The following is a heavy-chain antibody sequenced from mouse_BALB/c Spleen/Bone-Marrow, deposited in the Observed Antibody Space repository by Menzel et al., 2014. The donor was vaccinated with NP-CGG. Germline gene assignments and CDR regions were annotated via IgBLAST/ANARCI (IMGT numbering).Heavy chain of an antibody. D-gene: IGHD2-14*01. V-gene: IGHV1S56*01. CDR3: ARGGYDGAWIAY. Sequence: QVQLQQSGPELVKPGASVRISCKASGYTFTSYYIHWVKQRPGQGLEWIGWIYPGNVNTNYNEKFKGKATLTADKSSSTAYMQLSSLTSEDSAVYFCARGGYDGAWIAYWGQGTLVTVSA. J-gene: IGHJ3*01. CDR2: IYPGNVNT. CDR1: GYTFTSYY.